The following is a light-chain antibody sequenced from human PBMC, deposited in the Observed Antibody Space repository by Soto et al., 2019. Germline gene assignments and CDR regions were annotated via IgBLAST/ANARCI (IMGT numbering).Light chain of an antibody. CDR2: DAS. Sequence: DIQVTQSPPTLSASVGDRLTITCRASQTISTWMAWYQQKPGKAPKLLVYDASTLQSGVASRFSGSGSGTDFTLTISNLQAEDVAVYYCQQYYSTPLTFGGGTKVDIK. CDR1: QTISTW. V-gene: IGKV1-5*01. J-gene: IGKJ4*01. CDR3: QQYYSTPLT.